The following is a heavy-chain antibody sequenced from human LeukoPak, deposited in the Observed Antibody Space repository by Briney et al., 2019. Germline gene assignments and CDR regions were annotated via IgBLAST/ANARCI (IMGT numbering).Heavy chain of an antibody. J-gene: IGHJ6*03. CDR3: ARLFGEGPRYYYYYMDV. CDR2: IYYSGST. D-gene: IGHD3-10*02. CDR1: GGSISSGGYY. Sequence: PSETLSLTCTVSGGSISSGGYYWSWIGQHPGKGLEWIGYIYYSGSTYYNPSLKSRVTISVDTSKNQFSLKLSSVTAADTAVYYCARLFGEGPRYYYYYMDVWGKGTTVTVSS. V-gene: IGHV4-31*03.